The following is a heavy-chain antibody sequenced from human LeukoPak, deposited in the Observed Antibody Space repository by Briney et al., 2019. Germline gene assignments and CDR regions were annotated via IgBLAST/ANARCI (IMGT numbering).Heavy chain of an antibody. CDR1: GFTFSSYW. Sequence: PGGSLRLSCAASGFTFSSYWMSWVRQAPGKGLEWVANIKQDGSEKYYVDSVKGRFTISRDNAKNSLYLQMNSLRAEDTAVYYCARWSSSSWYQRPRPMGEYFQHWGQGTLVTVSS. CDR2: IKQDGSEK. CDR3: ARWSSSSWYQRPRPMGEYFQH. V-gene: IGHV3-7*01. D-gene: IGHD6-13*01. J-gene: IGHJ1*01.